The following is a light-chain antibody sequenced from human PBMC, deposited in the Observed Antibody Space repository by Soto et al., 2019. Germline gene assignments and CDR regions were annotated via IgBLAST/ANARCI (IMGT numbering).Light chain of an antibody. Sequence: QSALTQPASVSGSPGQSITISCTGTSTDIGGYNYVSWYQHHPGKAPKVMIYDVSNRPSGVSNRFSGSKSGYTASLTISGLQAEDEAYYYCGSHAISSSPWVFGGGTKLTVL. CDR1: STDIGGYNY. V-gene: IGLV2-14*03. J-gene: IGLJ3*02. CDR2: DVS. CDR3: GSHAISSSPWV.